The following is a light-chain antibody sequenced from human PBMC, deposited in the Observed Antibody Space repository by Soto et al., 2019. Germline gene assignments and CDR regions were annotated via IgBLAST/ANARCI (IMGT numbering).Light chain of an antibody. CDR3: QQYNRYPLT. CDR2: DAS. V-gene: IGKV1D-16*01. CDR1: QGISSW. J-gene: IGKJ4*01. Sequence: DIQMTQSPSFRSASVGARVTITCRASQGISSWLAWYKQKPGKAPKILSYDASSLESGVPSRFSGSGSGTEFTLTISSLQPDDFATYYCQQYNRYPLTFGGGTKVDIK.